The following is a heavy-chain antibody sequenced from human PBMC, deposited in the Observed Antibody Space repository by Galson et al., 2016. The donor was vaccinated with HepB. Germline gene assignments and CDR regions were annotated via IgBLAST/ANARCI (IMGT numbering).Heavy chain of an antibody. CDR2: IFPPSGAA. V-gene: IGHV1-2*02. CDR3: AGDGATVGTFPDY. D-gene: IGHD4-23*01. Sequence: CKASGYGFSGYYMNWVRQAPGQGLEWMGCIFPPSGAANEAQKFQGRVTMTADTSVSTIYMDLSSLRSDDTAVYYCAGDGATVGTFPDYWGQGTLVTVSS. J-gene: IGHJ4*02. CDR1: GYGFSGYY.